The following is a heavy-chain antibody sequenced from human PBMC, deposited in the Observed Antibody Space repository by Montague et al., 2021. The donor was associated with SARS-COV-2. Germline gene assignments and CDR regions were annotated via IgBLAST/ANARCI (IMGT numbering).Heavy chain of an antibody. J-gene: IGHJ5*02. D-gene: IGHD6-13*01. V-gene: IGHV4-34*01. CDR2: INHSGST. CDR1: GGSFSGYY. Sequence: SETLSLTCAVYGGSFSGYYWTWIRQPPGKGLEWIGEINHSGSTNCNPSLKSRVTISVDTSKNQFSLKLSSVTAADTAVYYCARRRRGIAAAVNWFDPWGLGTLVTVSS. CDR3: ARRRRGIAAAVNWFDP.